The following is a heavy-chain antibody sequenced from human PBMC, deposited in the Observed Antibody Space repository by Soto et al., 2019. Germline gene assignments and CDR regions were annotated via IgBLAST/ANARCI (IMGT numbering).Heavy chain of an antibody. J-gene: IGHJ6*02. CDR3: VTGVLGPGDYYYGMDV. CDR2: IGATGDT. CDR1: GFTFNNYD. Sequence: EVQLVESGGALVQPGGSLRLSCAASGFTFNNYDMHWVRQATGKGLEWLSGIGATGDTYYPGAVNGRFTISRDNAKNSLYLQMNSLTAADTAVYHCVTGVLGPGDYYYGMDVWGQGTPVTVSS. V-gene: IGHV3-13*01. D-gene: IGHD2-8*02.